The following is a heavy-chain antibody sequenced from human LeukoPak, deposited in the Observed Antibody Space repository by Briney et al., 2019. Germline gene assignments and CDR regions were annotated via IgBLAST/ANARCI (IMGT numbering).Heavy chain of an antibody. Sequence: SETLSLTCTVSGDSISSYYWSWIRQPPGKGLEWIGYIYYGGGTNYNPSLKSRVTISVDTSKNHFSLKLSSVTAADTAVYYCARWKYDHFDYWGQGTLVTVSS. J-gene: IGHJ4*02. CDR1: GDSISSYY. CDR3: ARWKYDHFDY. D-gene: IGHD1-1*01. V-gene: IGHV4-59*08. CDR2: IYYGGGT.